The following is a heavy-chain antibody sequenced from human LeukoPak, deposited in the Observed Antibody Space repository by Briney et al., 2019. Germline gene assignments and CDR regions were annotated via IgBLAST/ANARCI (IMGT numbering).Heavy chain of an antibody. CDR2: INPNTDGT. CDR1: GYTFTDYY. D-gene: IGHD1-26*01. V-gene: IGHV1-2*02. CDR3: ARDLGATTGAPWYYFDN. J-gene: IGHJ4*01. Sequence: ASVKVSCKASGYTFTDYYFHWVRQVPGQGPECLGWINPNTDGTNYPQKFQGRVTMTRDTAISTAYMELTSLRSDDTAVYYCARDLGATTGAPWYYFDNWGQGTLVTVPS.